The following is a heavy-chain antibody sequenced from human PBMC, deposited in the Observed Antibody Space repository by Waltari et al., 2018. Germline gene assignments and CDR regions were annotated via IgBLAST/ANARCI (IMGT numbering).Heavy chain of an antibody. Sequence: EVQLVESGGGLVQPGGSLTLSCAASGFTFSDYWMHWVRQAPGKGLVWVSRIDSDGVTTNYADSVKGRFTISRDNAKNTLYLQINSLRAEDTAVYFCASGYYYSVFDSWGQGTLVTVSS. CDR3: ASGYYYSVFDS. CDR1: GFTFSDYW. CDR2: IDSDGVTT. D-gene: IGHD3-22*01. V-gene: IGHV3-74*01. J-gene: IGHJ4*02.